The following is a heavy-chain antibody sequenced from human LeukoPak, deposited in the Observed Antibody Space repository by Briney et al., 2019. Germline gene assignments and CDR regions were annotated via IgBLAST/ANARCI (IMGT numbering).Heavy chain of an antibody. CDR1: GVSISSSY. CDR3: ARDPGSCSGGSCSFYWYFDL. J-gene: IGHJ2*01. D-gene: IGHD2-15*01. Sequence: ETVSLTCTVSGVSISSSYWSWIRQSPGKGLEWIGYISYRGTTKYNPSLKGRVTISMDTPKNQVSLNLNSVTAADTAFYYCARDPGSCSGGSCSFYWYFDLWGRGTLVPVSS. CDR2: ISYRGTT. V-gene: IGHV4-59*01.